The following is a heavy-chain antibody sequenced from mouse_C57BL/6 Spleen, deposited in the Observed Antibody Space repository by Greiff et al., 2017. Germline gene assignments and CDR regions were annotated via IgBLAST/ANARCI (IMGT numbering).Heavy chain of an antibody. D-gene: IGHD2-1*01. Sequence: QVQLQQSGPELVKPGASVKLSCKASGYTFTSYDINWVKQRPGQGLEWIGWIYPRDGSTKYNEKFKGKATLTVDTSSSTAYMELHSLTSEDSAVYFCARNDYGNPFAYWGQGTLVTVSA. CDR2: IYPRDGST. J-gene: IGHJ3*01. CDR3: ARNDYGNPFAY. CDR1: GYTFTSYD. V-gene: IGHV1-85*01.